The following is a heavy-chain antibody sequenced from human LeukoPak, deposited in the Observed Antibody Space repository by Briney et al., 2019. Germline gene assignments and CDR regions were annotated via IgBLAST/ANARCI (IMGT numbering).Heavy chain of an antibody. CDR1: GGSISSGGYY. CDR2: IYYSGST. D-gene: IGHD2-2*01. V-gene: IGHV4-31*03. CDR3: ARDRVTSRDIVVAYY. J-gene: IGHJ4*02. Sequence: SETLSLTCTVSGGSISSGGYYWSWLRQHPGKGLEWIGYIYYSGSTYYNPSLKSRVTISVDTSKNQFSLKLSSVTAADTAVYYCARDRVTSRDIVVAYYWGQGTLVTVSS.